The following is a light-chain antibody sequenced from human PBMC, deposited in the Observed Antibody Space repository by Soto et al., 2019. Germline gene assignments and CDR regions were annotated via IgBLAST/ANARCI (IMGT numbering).Light chain of an antibody. CDR3: QQFKSYSYT. CDR1: QSISSY. J-gene: IGKJ2*01. V-gene: IGKV1-9*01. CDR2: AAS. Sequence: DIQLTQSPSFLSASVGDRVTITCRASQSISSYLAWYQQKPGKAPKLLIYAASTLQSGVPSRFSGSGSGTEFTLTISSLQPEDFATYYCQQFKSYSYTFGQGTKLEIK.